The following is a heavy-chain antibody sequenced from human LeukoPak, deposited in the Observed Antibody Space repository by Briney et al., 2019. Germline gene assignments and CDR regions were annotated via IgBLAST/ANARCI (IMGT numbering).Heavy chain of an antibody. V-gene: IGHV4-30-4*08. CDR3: ARDPITMVRGVIPHSDY. J-gene: IGHJ4*02. Sequence: SQTLSLTCTVSGGSISSGDYYWSWIRQPPGKGLEWIGYIYYSGSTYYNPSLRSRVTISVDTSKNQFSLKLSSVTAADTAVYYCARDPITMVRGVIPHSDYWGQGTLVTVSS. CDR2: IYYSGST. CDR1: GGSISSGDYY. D-gene: IGHD3-10*01.